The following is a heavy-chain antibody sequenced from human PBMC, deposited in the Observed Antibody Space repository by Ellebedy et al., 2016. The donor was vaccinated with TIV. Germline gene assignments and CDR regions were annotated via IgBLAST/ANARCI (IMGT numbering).Heavy chain of an antibody. Sequence: GESLKISCEASGFTFSSHGMHWVRQAPGKGLEWVAVIWYDGSNKYYADSVKGRFTISRDNSKNTLYLQMNSLRAEDTAVYYCARDEMPPPIAAAGDYYYYGMDVWGQGTTVTVSS. CDR1: GFTFSSHG. D-gene: IGHD6-13*01. CDR3: ARDEMPPPIAAAGDYYYYGMDV. CDR2: IWYDGSNK. J-gene: IGHJ6*02. V-gene: IGHV3-33*08.